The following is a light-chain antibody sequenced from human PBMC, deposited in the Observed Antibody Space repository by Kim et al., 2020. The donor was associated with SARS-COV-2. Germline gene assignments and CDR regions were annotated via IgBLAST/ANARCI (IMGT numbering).Light chain of an antibody. Sequence: SASVGDRVTIACRASQTVDIYLNWYQKRPGKAPNLLIYTASNLQNGVPSRFSGSGSGTDFTRTISSLQPEDFATYYCQQSYSAPTFGQGTRLEIK. CDR3: QQSYSAPT. CDR2: TAS. CDR1: QTVDIY. J-gene: IGKJ5*01. V-gene: IGKV1-39*01.